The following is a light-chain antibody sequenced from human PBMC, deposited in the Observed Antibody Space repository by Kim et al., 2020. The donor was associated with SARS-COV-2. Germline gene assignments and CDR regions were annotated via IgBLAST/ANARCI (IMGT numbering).Light chain of an antibody. J-gene: IGKJ5*01. V-gene: IGKV1-39*01. CDR2: AAS. CDR1: QSISSH. Sequence: SVGDRVIINCRTSQSISSHLNWYQQKPRKAPELLIYAASNLQSGVPSRFSGSGSGTEFTLTIRALQPEDSATYYCQQGYSSPQITFGQGTRLEIK. CDR3: QQGYSSPQIT.